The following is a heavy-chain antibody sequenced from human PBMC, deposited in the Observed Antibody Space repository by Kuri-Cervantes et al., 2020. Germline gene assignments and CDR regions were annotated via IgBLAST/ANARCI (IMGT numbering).Heavy chain of an antibody. CDR1: GFTFSSYA. CDR2: ISGSGGST. J-gene: IGHJ6*02. V-gene: IGHV3-23*01. CDR3: ARDSNITIFGVVQEGYYYYGMDV. D-gene: IGHD3-3*01. Sequence: GGSLRLSCAASGFTFSSYAMSWVRQAPGKGLEWVSAISGSGGSTYYADSVKGRFTISRDNAKNSLYLQMNSLRAEDTAVYYCARDSNITIFGVVQEGYYYYGMDVWGQGTTVTVSS.